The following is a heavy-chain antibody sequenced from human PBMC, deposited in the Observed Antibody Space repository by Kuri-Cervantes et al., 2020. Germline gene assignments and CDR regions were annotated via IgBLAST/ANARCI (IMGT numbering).Heavy chain of an antibody. Sequence: SLKISCAASGFTFDDYAMHWVRQAPGKGLEWVSGISWNSGSIGYADSVKGRFTISRDNAKNSLYLQMNSLRAEDTALYYCARETESDAFDIWGQGTMVTVSS. CDR1: GFTFDDYA. D-gene: IGHD1-14*01. V-gene: IGHV3-9*01. J-gene: IGHJ3*02. CDR3: ARETESDAFDI. CDR2: ISWNSGSI.